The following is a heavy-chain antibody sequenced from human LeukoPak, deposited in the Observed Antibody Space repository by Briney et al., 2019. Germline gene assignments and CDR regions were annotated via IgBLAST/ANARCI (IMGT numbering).Heavy chain of an antibody. V-gene: IGHV7-4-1*02. J-gene: IGHJ4*02. CDR1: GXXFTXYA. Sequence: SXXASGXXFTXYAXNWVRQAPGQGLEWMXWINTNTGNPTYAQGFTGRFVFSLDTSVSTAYLQISSLKAEDTAVYYCARDAEVLGILRSNFDYWGQGTLVTVSS. D-gene: IGHD4-17*01. CDR2: INTNTGNP. CDR3: ARDAEVLGILRSNFDY.